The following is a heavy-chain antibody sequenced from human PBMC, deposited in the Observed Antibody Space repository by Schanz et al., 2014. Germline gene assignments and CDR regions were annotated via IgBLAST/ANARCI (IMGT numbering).Heavy chain of an antibody. CDR1: GFIFRSFG. Sequence: QGQLVESGGGVVQPGKSLRLSCATSGFIFRSFGIHWVRQAPGKGLLWVSSISGTGGDDTYYADSVKGRFTISGDSSKYTVYLQMNSLRADDTAVYYCARKVVATIGGYYDNWGQGTLVTVSS. CDR3: ARKVVATIGGYYDN. V-gene: IGHV3-NL1*01. D-gene: IGHD5-12*01. J-gene: IGHJ4*02. CDR2: ISGTGGDDT.